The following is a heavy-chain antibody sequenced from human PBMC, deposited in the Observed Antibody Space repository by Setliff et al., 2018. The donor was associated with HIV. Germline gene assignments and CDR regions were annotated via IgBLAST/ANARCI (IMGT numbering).Heavy chain of an antibody. V-gene: IGHV1-24*01. CDR2: FDPEDGEA. Sequence: GASVKVSCKVSGYTLTELSRHWVRQAPGKGLEWMGGFDPEDGEAIYAQKFQGRVTMTEDTSTDTAYMELSSLRSEDTAVYYCAREPSGSGNYFYFDYWGQGTLVTVSS. CDR3: AREPSGSGNYFYFDY. D-gene: IGHD1-26*01. CDR1: GYTLTELS. J-gene: IGHJ4*02.